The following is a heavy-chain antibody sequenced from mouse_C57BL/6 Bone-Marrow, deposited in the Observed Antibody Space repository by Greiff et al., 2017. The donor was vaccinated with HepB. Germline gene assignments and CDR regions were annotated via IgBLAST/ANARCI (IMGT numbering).Heavy chain of an antibody. J-gene: IGHJ1*03. CDR1: GFTFSSYG. V-gene: IGHV5-6*01. CDR2: ISSGGSYT. D-gene: IGHD4-1*02. CDR3: ARPQLGRYFDV. Sequence: EVQRVESGGDLVKPGGSLKLSCAASGFTFSSYGMSWVRQTPDKRLEWVATISSGGSYTYYPDSVKGRFTISRDNAKNTLYLQMSSLKSEDTVMYYCARPQLGRYFDVWGTGTTVTVSS.